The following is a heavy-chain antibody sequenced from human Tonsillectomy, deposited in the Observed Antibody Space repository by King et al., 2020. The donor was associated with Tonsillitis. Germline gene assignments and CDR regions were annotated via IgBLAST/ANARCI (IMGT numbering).Heavy chain of an antibody. CDR2: IGTAGDT. J-gene: IGHJ6*02. Sequence: EVQLVESGGGLVQPGGSLRLSCAASGFTFSNYDMHWVRQAIGKGLEWVSAIGTAGDTYYPGSVKGRFTISRENAKNSLYLQMNSLRAGDTAVYYCARALTNWGRDYYYGMDVWGQGTTVTVSS. CDR1: GFTFSNYD. CDR3: ARALTNWGRDYYYGMDV. V-gene: IGHV3-13*01. D-gene: IGHD7-27*01.